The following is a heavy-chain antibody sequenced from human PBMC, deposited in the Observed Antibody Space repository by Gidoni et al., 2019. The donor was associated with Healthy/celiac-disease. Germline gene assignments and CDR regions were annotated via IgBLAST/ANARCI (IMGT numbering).Heavy chain of an antibody. CDR1: GVPVGGNY. D-gene: IGHD3-3*01. CDR3: ATQNYDAWRGVGYMDV. Sequence: EVQLVESGGGLVQPGGSLSPSCAASGVPVGGNYMSWVRQAPGKGLEWVSLIYRGGITYYAASVKGRFTISADKSKNALYLQMNSLRAEDTAVYYCATQNYDAWRGVGYMDVWGKGTAVTVSS. V-gene: IGHV3-66*02. CDR2: IYRGGIT. J-gene: IGHJ6*03.